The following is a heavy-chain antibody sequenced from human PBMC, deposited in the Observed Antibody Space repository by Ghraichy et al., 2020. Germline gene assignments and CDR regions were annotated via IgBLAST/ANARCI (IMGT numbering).Heavy chain of an antibody. Sequence: GGSLRLSCVASGFAFNSYAMSWVRQAPGKGLEWVSEIGGGGLNTFYIESVKGRFTTSRDNSRNTLYLQMNSLRAEDTAVYYCAKDASCFSGCHHSFEYWGQGTLVTVSS. CDR1: GFAFNSYA. CDR3: AKDASCFSGCHHSFEY. J-gene: IGHJ4*02. V-gene: IGHV3-23*01. D-gene: IGHD6-19*01. CDR2: IGGGGLNT.